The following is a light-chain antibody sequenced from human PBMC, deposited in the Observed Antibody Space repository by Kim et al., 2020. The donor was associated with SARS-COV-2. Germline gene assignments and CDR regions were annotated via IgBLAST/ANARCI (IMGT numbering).Light chain of an antibody. J-gene: IGKJ2*01. CDR3: QQYGSSTGYT. Sequence: ENVLTQSPGTLSLSPGERATLSCRASQSVSSSNLAWYQQKPGQAPRLLMYGASRRATGIPDRFSGSGSGTDFTLTISRLEPEDFAVYYCQQYGSSTGYTFGQGTKLEI. CDR2: GAS. CDR1: QSVSSSN. V-gene: IGKV3-20*01.